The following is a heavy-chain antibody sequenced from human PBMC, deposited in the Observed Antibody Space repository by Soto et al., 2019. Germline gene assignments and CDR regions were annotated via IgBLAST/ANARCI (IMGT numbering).Heavy chain of an antibody. J-gene: IGHJ4*02. CDR3: ARDYYGSGNYPYFDY. CDR2: IWSDESNK. Sequence: QVQLVESGGGVVQPGRSLRLSCAASGFTFSSYGMHWVRQAPGKGLEWVAVIWSDESNKYYADSVKGRFTISRDNSRKTLYLQMNSLRAEETAVYYCARDYYGSGNYPYFDYWGQGTLVTVSS. D-gene: IGHD3-10*01. CDR1: GFTFSSYG. V-gene: IGHV3-33*01.